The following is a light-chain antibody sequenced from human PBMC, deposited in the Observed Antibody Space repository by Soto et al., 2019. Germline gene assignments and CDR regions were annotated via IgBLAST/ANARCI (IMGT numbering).Light chain of an antibody. CDR1: SSDVGSYNF. CDR2: DVT. CDR3: SSYTGSNTLV. Sequence: QSVLTQPASVSGSPGQSITISCTGTSSDVGSYNFVSWYQQHPGKAPKLMIYDVTNRPLGVSSRFSGSKSGNTASLAISGLQAEDEADYHCSSYTGSNTLVFGGGTKLTVL. V-gene: IGLV2-14*03. J-gene: IGLJ2*01.